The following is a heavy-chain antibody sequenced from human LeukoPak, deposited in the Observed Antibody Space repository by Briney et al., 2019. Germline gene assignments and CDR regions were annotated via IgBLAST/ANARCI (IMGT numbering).Heavy chain of an antibody. V-gene: IGHV4-59*01. CDR3: ARGPWTTVTSFDY. Sequence: ETSETLSLTCTVSGGSISTYYWSWIRQPPGKGLEWIGYIYYSGSTNYNPSLNSRVTMSVDTSDNQFSLKLSSVTAADTALYYCARGPWTTVTSFDYWGQGTLVTVSS. CDR2: IYYSGST. J-gene: IGHJ4*02. D-gene: IGHD4-17*01. CDR1: GGSISTYY.